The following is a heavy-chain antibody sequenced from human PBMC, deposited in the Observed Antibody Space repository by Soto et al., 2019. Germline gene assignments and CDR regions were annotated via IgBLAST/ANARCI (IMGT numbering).Heavy chain of an antibody. CDR2: ISGSGGST. J-gene: IGHJ4*02. V-gene: IGHV3-23*01. CDR3: AKYYMVTRSPFDY. CDR1: GFTFSSYA. Sequence: PGGSLRLSCAASGFTFSSYAMSWVRQAPGKGLEWVSAISGSGGSTYYADSVKGRFTISRDNSKNTVYLKMNSLRAEDTAVYYCAKYYMVTRSPFDYWGQGTLVTFSS. D-gene: IGHD5-18*01.